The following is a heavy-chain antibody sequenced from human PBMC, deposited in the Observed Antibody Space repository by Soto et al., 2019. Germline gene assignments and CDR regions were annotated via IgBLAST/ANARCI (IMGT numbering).Heavy chain of an antibody. D-gene: IGHD6-19*01. CDR3: ARESVGSSGGYYY. CDR1: VWTFSSYP. J-gene: IGHJ4*02. Sequence: SSVKVSRKTSVWTFSSYPISRLRQAPGQGLEWMGGIIPIFGTANYAQKFQGRGTITADESTSTAYMELSSLRSEDTAVYYCARESVGSSGGYYYWGQGTLVTVSS. V-gene: IGHV1-69*01. CDR2: IIPIFGTA.